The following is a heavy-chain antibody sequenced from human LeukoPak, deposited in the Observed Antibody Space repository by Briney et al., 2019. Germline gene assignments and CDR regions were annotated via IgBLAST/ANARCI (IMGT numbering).Heavy chain of an antibody. CDR3: ARDRHTFDY. J-gene: IGHJ4*02. CDR2: INPNSGGA. D-gene: IGHD2-21*01. V-gene: IGHV1-2*02. Sequence: ASVKVSCKASGYTFTGYYIHWVRQAPGQGLEWVGWINPNSGGAKYAQKFQDRVTMTRDTSTSTVYMELSSLRSEDTAVYYCARDRHTFDYWGQGTLVTVSS. CDR1: GYTFTGYY.